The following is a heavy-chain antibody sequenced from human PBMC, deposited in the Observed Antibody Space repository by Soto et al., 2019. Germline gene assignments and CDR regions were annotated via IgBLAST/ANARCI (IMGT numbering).Heavy chain of an antibody. D-gene: IGHD2-15*01. CDR3: ARDARVVVVAATPDHINWFDP. V-gene: IGHV3-23*01. CDR2: ISGSGGST. CDR1: GFTFSSYA. Sequence: PGGSLRLSCAASGFTFSSYAMSWVRQAPGKGLEWVSAISGSGGSTYYADSVKGRFTISRDNSKNTLYLQMNSLRSDDTAVYYCARDARVVVVAATPDHINWFDPWGQGTLVTAPQ. J-gene: IGHJ5*02.